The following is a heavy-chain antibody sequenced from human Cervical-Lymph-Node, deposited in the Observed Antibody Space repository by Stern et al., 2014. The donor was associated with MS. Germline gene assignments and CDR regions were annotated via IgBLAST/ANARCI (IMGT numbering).Heavy chain of an antibody. V-gene: IGHV1-24*01. CDR3: ATPLTRYDSSGFDY. J-gene: IGHJ4*01. D-gene: IGHD3-22*01. Sequence: QVQLVQSGAEVKKPGASVKVSCKVSGYTLTELSMHWVRQAPGKGLEWMGGFDPEAGQTIYAQKFQGRVTMTEDTSTDTAYMELSSLRSEDTAVYYCATPLTRYDSSGFDYWGQGTLVTVSS. CDR2: FDPEAGQT. CDR1: GYTLTELS.